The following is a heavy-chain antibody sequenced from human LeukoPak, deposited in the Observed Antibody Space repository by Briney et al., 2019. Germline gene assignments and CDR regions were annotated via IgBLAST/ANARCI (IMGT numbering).Heavy chain of an antibody. D-gene: IGHD2-2*01. CDR2: IIPIFGTA. Sequence: SVKVSCKASGYTFTGYYMHWVRQAPGQGLEWMGGIIPIFGTANYAQKFQGRVTITADESTSTAYMELSSLRPEDTAVYYCARCRSSTSCYSEFDYWGQGTLVAVSS. V-gene: IGHV1-69*13. CDR3: ARCRSSTSCYSEFDY. CDR1: GYTFTGYY. J-gene: IGHJ4*02.